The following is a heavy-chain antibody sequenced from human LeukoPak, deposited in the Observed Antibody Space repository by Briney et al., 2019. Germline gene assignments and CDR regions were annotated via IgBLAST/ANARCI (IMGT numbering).Heavy chain of an antibody. Sequence: GGSLRLSCAASGFTFSRYWMTWVRQAPGKGLEWVANIRHDGSDKKYVDSVKGRFTISRDNAENSLFLQMNSLRAEDTAVYYCARRITIAAAGWGYGMDVWGQGTTVTVSS. CDR1: GFTFSRYW. V-gene: IGHV3-7*03. D-gene: IGHD6-13*01. CDR3: ARRITIAAAGWGYGMDV. CDR2: IRHDGSDK. J-gene: IGHJ6*02.